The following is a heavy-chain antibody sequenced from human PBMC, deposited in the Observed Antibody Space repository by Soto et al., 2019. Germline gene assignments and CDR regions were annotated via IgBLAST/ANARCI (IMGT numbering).Heavy chain of an antibody. D-gene: IGHD4-17*01. Sequence: GGSLRLSCAASGFTFSSYAMSWVRQAPGKGLEWVSAISGSGGSTYYADSVKGRFTISRDNSKNTLYLQMNSLRAEDTAVYYCAKVAYGDYTYYYYYGMDVWGQGTTVTVSS. J-gene: IGHJ6*02. CDR1: GFTFSSYA. CDR2: ISGSGGST. CDR3: AKVAYGDYTYYYYYGMDV. V-gene: IGHV3-23*01.